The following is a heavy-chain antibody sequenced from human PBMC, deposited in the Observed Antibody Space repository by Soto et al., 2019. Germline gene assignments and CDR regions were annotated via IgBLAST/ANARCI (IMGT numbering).Heavy chain of an antibody. V-gene: IGHV1-18*01. D-gene: IGHD3-3*01. CDR2: ISAYNSNT. J-gene: IGHJ6*03. Sequence: ASVKVSCKASGYTFTSYGISWVRQAPGQGLERMGWISAYNSNTNYAQKLQGRVTMTTDTSTSTAYMELRSLRSDDTAVYYCARGRDSNYYFWSGYFRTGLKNYYYYMDVWGKGTTVTVSS. CDR3: ARGRDSNYYFWSGYFRTGLKNYYYYMDV. CDR1: GYTFTSYG.